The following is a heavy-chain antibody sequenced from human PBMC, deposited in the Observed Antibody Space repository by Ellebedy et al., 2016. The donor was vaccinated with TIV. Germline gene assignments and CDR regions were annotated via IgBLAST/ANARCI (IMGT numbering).Heavy chain of an antibody. CDR2: INPTTGNS. V-gene: IGHV1-46*01. CDR1: GYTFTSYY. CDR3: ARGDNYYYDSSGYYYTY. J-gene: IGHJ4*02. D-gene: IGHD3-22*01. Sequence: ASVKVSCKASGYTFTSYYFYWVRQAPGQGLEWMGIINPTTGNSNYAQKFQGRVTMTRDTSTSTVYMGLSSLRSEDTAVYYCARGDNYYYDSSGYYYTYWGQGTLVTVSS.